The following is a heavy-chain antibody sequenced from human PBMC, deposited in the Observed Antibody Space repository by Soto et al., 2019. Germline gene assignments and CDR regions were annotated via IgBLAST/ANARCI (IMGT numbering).Heavy chain of an antibody. J-gene: IGHJ4*02. CDR3: AKGSYGYSYFYSAY. Sequence: GGSLRLSCAASGFTFSSYAMSWVRQAPGKGLEWVSAISGSGGSTYYADSVKGRFTISRDNSKNTLYLQMNSLGAEDTAVYYCAKGSYGYSYFYSAYWGQGTLVTVS. CDR1: GFTFSSYA. CDR2: ISGSGGST. V-gene: IGHV3-23*01. D-gene: IGHD5-18*01.